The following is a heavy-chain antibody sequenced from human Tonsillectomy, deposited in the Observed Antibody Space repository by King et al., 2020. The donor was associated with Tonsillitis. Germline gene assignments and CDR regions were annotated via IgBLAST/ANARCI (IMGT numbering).Heavy chain of an antibody. Sequence: VQLVESGGGLVQPGGSLRLSCAASGFTFSIDARSWVRQAPGKGREWCSSISGSGDSTYYADSVTGRFTISRDTSKNTLYLQMNSLRAEDTAVYYCAKSGGYDLYYYYGMDVWGQGTTVTVSS. CDR1: GFTFSIDA. J-gene: IGHJ6*02. D-gene: IGHD5-12*01. CDR2: ISGSGDST. CDR3: AKSGGYDLYYYYGMDV. V-gene: IGHV3-23*04.